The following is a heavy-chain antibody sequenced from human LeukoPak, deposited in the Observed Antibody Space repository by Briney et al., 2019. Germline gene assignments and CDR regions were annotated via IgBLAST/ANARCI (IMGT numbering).Heavy chain of an antibody. J-gene: IGHJ4*02. CDR1: GFTFSSYA. D-gene: IGHD6-19*01. CDR2: ISYDGSNK. CDR3: ARTAVAGGDY. Sequence: PRGSLRLSCAASGFTFSSYAMHWVRQAPGKGLEWVAVISYDGSNKYYADSVKGRFTISRDNSKNTLYLQMNSLRAEDTAVYYCARTAVAGGDYWGQGTLVTVSS. V-gene: IGHV3-30*04.